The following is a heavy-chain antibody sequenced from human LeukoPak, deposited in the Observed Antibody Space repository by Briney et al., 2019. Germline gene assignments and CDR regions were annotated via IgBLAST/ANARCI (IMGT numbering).Heavy chain of an antibody. CDR2: IYTSGST. J-gene: IGHJ4*02. V-gene: IGHV4-61*02. D-gene: IGHD1-26*01. CDR1: GGSISSSSYY. CDR3: ARMKGGSYWLDY. Sequence: SETLSLTCTVSGGSISSSSYYWSWIRQPAGKGLEWIGRIYTSGSTNYNPSLKSRVTISVDTSKNQFSLKLSSVTAADTAVYYCARMKGGSYWLDYWGQGTLVTVSS.